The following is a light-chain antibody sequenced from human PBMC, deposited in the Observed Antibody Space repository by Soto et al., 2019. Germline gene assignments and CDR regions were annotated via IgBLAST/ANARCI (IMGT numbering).Light chain of an antibody. CDR3: SSYTDTNTLV. J-gene: IGLJ2*01. CDR2: DVS. Sequence: QSALTQPASVPGSPGQSITISCTGTSSDVGGYNYVSWYQLNPGKAPKLMVFDVSDRPSGVSSRFSGSKSGNTASLTISGLQAEDEAYYFCSSYTDTNTLVFGGGTKVTVL. CDR1: SSDVGGYNY. V-gene: IGLV2-14*01.